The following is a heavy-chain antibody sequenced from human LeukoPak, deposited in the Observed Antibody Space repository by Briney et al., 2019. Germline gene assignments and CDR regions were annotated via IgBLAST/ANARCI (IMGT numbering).Heavy chain of an antibody. Sequence: TSETLSLTCTVSGGSISGDHWNWIRQPPGKGLEWIGNIYNSGGTNYNPSLKSRVTTSVDTSKNQFSLKLTSVTAADTAVYYCARYRGNSNGGFDPWGQGTLVTVSS. CDR3: ARYRGNSNGGFDP. J-gene: IGHJ5*02. V-gene: IGHV4-59*01. CDR2: IYNSGGT. D-gene: IGHD4-23*01. CDR1: GGSISGDH.